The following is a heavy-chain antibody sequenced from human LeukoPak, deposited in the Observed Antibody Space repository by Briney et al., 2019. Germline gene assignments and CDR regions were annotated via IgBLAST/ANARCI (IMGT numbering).Heavy chain of an antibody. CDR3: ARARGGSGSYGHFDS. CDR1: GASISSYY. D-gene: IGHD1-26*01. V-gene: IGHV4-4*07. CDR2: IYSSGST. Sequence: SETLSLTCTVSGASISSYYWTWIRQPAGEGLEWIGRIYSSGSTNYNPSLKSRVTMSLDTSKNQFSLRLSSVTAADTAVYYCARARGGSGSYGHFDSWGQGTLVTVSS. J-gene: IGHJ4*02.